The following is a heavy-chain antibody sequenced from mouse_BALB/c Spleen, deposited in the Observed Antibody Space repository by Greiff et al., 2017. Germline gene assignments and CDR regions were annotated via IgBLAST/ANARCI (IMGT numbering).Heavy chain of an antibody. CDR1: GFNIKDTY. D-gene: IGHD4-1*01. Sequence: VQLQQSGAELVKPGASVKLSCTASGFNIKDTYMHWVKQRPEQGLEWIGRIDPANGNTKYDPKFQGKATITADTSSNTAYMQLSSLTSEDSEVYFCARTGIDYWGQGTTLTVSS. J-gene: IGHJ2*01. CDR2: IDPANGNT. CDR3: ARTGIDY. V-gene: IGHV14-3*02.